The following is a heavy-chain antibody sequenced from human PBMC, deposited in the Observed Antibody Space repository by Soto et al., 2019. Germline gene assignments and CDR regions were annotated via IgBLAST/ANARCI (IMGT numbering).Heavy chain of an antibody. V-gene: IGHV5-51*01. CDR2: IYPGDSDT. D-gene: IGHD6-19*01. Sequence: PGESLKISCHPSGYRFTNYWIGWVRQMPGKGLEWMGIIYPGDSDTRYSPSFRGQVTISVDESVDTGFLQWSSLGASDSAMYYCATVAPHAETLAGPLEVWGQGTTVTV. CDR1: GYRFTNYW. CDR3: ATVAPHAETLAGPLEV. J-gene: IGHJ6*02.